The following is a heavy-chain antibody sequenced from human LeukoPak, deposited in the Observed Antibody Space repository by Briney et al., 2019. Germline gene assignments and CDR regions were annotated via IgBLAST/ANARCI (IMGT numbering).Heavy chain of an antibody. V-gene: IGHV3-7*01. CDR2: IHQEGRTK. CDR1: GFTFSNAW. Sequence: PGGSLRLSCAASGFTFSNAWMNWVRQAPGKGLEWVANIHQEGRTKYYADSVKGRFTISRDNANNALNLQINSLRAEDTALYYCARGDGTSSGLYFHYWGQGTLVTVSS. J-gene: IGHJ4*02. CDR3: ARGDGTSSGLYFHY. D-gene: IGHD6-6*01.